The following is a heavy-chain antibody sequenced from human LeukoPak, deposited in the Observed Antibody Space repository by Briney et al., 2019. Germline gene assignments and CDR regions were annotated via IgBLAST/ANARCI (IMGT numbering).Heavy chain of an antibody. D-gene: IGHD5-12*01. J-gene: IGHJ4*02. Sequence: SETLSLTCAVSGYSISIGYYWGWIRQPPGQGLEWIGSIYHSGSTYYNPSLKSRVTISVDTSKNQFSLKLSSVTAADTAVYYCARGDSGYDYYFDYWGQGTLVTVSS. V-gene: IGHV4-38-2*01. CDR3: ARGDSGYDYYFDY. CDR1: GYSISIGYY. CDR2: IYHSGST.